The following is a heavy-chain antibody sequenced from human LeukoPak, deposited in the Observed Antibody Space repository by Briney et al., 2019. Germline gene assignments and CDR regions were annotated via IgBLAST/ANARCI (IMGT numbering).Heavy chain of an antibody. Sequence: GGSLRLSCEASGFRLDNYWMTWVRQAPGKGLEWVANIKQDGSEKYYVDSVKGRFTISRDNAKNSLFLQMNSLRDEDTAVYYCARDSSSGYYPSRLFDYWGQGTLVTVSS. CDR3: ARDSSSGYYPSRLFDY. CDR1: GFRLDNYW. CDR2: IKQDGSEK. V-gene: IGHV3-7*05. J-gene: IGHJ4*02. D-gene: IGHD3-22*01.